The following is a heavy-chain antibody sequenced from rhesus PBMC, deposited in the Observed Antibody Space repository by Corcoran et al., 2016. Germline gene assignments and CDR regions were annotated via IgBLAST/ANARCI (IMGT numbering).Heavy chain of an antibody. D-gene: IGHD5-24*01. V-gene: IGHV4-127*01. CDR2: IGGSSGST. Sequence: QVQLQESGPGLVKPSETLSLTCAVSGYSISSGYGWSWIRQPPGKGLEWSGYIGGSSGSTHYNPSLKSRFTSSKDTSKNQFSLKLSSVTAADTAVYYCARDKSTAGTVRGYLDYWGQGVLVTVSS. CDR1: GYSISSGYG. J-gene: IGHJ4*01. CDR3: ARDKSTAGTVRGYLDY.